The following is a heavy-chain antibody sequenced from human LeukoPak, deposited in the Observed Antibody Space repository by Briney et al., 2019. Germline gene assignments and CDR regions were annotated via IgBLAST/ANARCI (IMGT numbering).Heavy chain of an antibody. Sequence: SETLSLTCTVSGGSISSYYWSWIRQPAGKGLEWIGRIYTSGSTNYNPSLKSRVTMSVDTSKNQFSLKLSSVTAADTAVYYCARGALDYDFWSDYSYYFDYWGQGTLVTVSS. CDR2: IYTSGST. V-gene: IGHV4-4*07. D-gene: IGHD3-3*01. J-gene: IGHJ4*02. CDR1: GGSISSYY. CDR3: ARGALDYDFWSDYSYYFDY.